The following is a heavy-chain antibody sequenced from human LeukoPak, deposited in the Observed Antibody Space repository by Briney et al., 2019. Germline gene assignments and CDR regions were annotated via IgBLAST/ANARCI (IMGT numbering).Heavy chain of an antibody. J-gene: IGHJ4*02. Sequence: GSVKVSCKASGYTFTGYYMHWVRQAPGQGLEWMGWINPNSGGTNYAQKFQGRVTMTRDTSISTAYMELSRLRSDDTAVYYCASFLQVDYSSSWYSPVGTKFHDYWGQGTLVTVSS. CDR2: INPNSGGT. V-gene: IGHV1-2*02. CDR3: ASFLQVDYSSSWYSPVGTKFHDY. CDR1: GYTFTGYY. D-gene: IGHD6-13*01.